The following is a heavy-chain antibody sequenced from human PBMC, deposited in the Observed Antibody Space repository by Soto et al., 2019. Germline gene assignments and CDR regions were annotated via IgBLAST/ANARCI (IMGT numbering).Heavy chain of an antibody. V-gene: IGHV3-23*01. CDR2: ISKRGGDR. D-gene: IGHD5-12*01. CDR3: VKEYSPTWTD. J-gene: IGHJ4*02. Sequence: HWGSLRISGASSRFTVSASDITWVRQAPGKGLEWVSGISKRGGDRYYADSVKGRFTISRDNSKNTVTLQMNSLRAEDMAVYYCVKEYSPTWTDWGQGTLVTISS. CDR1: RFTVSASD.